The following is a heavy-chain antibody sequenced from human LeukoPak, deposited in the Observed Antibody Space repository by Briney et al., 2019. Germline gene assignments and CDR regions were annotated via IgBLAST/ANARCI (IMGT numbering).Heavy chain of an antibody. CDR2: IYYSGST. CDR1: GGSISSSSYY. D-gene: IGHD6-19*01. J-gene: IGHJ2*01. Sequence: SETLSLTCTVSGGSISSSSYYWGWIRQPPGKGLEWIGSIYYSGSTYYNPSLKSRVTISVDTSKNQFSLKLSSVTAADTAVYYCARHLWLVYWYFDLWGRGTLVTVSS. CDR3: ARHLWLVYWYFDL. V-gene: IGHV4-39*01.